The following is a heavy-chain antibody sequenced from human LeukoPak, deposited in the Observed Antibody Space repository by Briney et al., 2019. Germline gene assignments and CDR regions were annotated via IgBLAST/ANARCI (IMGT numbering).Heavy chain of an antibody. CDR2: INHSGST. CDR1: GGSFSGYY. D-gene: IGHD6-6*01. V-gene: IGHV4-34*01. CDR3: ARGDGVRSSLFRPQPARPPKNYYYYGMDV. Sequence: PSETLSLTCAVYGGSFSGYYWSWIRQPPGKGLEWIGEINHSGSTNYNPSLKSRVTISVDTSKNQFSLKLSSVTAADTAVYYCARGDGVRSSLFRPQPARPPKNYYYYGMDVWGQGTTVTVSS. J-gene: IGHJ6*02.